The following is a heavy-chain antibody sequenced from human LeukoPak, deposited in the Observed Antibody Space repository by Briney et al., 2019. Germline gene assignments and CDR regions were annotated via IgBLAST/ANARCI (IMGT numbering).Heavy chain of an antibody. CDR1: GYTFTSYG. D-gene: IGHD2-21*01. Sequence: GASVKVSCKASGYTFTSYGISWVRQAPGQGLEWMGWLSAYNGNTNYAQKLQGRVTMTTDTSTSTAYMELSSLRSEDTAVYYCAREGYVLESGEAYEGDYYWGQGTLVTVSS. J-gene: IGHJ4*02. CDR3: AREGYVLESGEAYEGDYY. CDR2: LSAYNGNT. V-gene: IGHV1-18*01.